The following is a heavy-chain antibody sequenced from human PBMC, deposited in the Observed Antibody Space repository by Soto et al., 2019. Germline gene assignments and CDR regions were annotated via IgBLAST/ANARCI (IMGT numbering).Heavy chain of an antibody. Sequence: EVQLLESGGGLVQPGGSLRLSCAASGFTFSSYAMSWVRQAPGKGLEWVSAISGSGGSTYYADSVKGRFTISRDNSKNSLYRQMNSLRAEDTAVYYCAKENGYSSSWFEFDYWGQGTLVTVSS. CDR1: GFTFSSYA. V-gene: IGHV3-23*01. D-gene: IGHD6-13*01. CDR2: ISGSGGST. CDR3: AKENGYSSSWFEFDY. J-gene: IGHJ4*02.